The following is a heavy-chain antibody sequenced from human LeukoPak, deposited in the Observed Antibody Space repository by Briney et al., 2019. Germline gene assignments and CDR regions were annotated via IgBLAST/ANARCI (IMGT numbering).Heavy chain of an antibody. V-gene: IGHV1-18*01. CDR1: GYTFTSYG. CDR3: ARDSGDILTGYYDPAGFDP. J-gene: IGHJ5*02. D-gene: IGHD3-9*01. Sequence: ASVKVSCKASGYTFTSYGISWVRQAPGQGLEWMGWISAYNGNTNYAQKLQGRVTMTTDTSTSTAYMELRSLRSDDTAVYYCARDSGDILTGYYDPAGFDPWGQGTLVTVSS. CDR2: ISAYNGNT.